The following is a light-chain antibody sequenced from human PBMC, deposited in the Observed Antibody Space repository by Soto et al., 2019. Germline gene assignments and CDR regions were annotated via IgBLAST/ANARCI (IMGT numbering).Light chain of an antibody. CDR3: QHSYGIPTWT. V-gene: IGKV1-5*01. CDR2: DAS. CDR1: QSISGW. Sequence: EIERTQAPSTLSAYFADIVTITFRARQSISGWLAWYQQKPGKAPKLLIYDASSLESGVPSRFSGSGSGTDFTLTISSLQPEDFATYYCQHSYGIPTWTFGQGTKVDIK. J-gene: IGKJ1*01.